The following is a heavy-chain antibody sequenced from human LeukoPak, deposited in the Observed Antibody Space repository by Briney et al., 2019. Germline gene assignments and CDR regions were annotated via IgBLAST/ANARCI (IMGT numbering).Heavy chain of an antibody. Sequence: SETLSLTCTVSGGSISSGDYYWSWIRQPPGKGLEWIGYSYNSGSTYCNPSLKTRVTISVDTSKNQFSLKLTSVTAADTAVYYCASVGSGSFDSWGQGTLVTVSS. CDR1: GGSISSGDYY. J-gene: IGHJ4*02. CDR2: SYNSGST. D-gene: IGHD6-19*01. V-gene: IGHV4-61*08. CDR3: ASVGSGSFDS.